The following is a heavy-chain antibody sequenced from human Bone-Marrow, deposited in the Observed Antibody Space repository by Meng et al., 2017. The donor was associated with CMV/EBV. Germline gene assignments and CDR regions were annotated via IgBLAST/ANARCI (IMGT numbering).Heavy chain of an antibody. CDR2: IYSSGST. D-gene: IGHD3-3*01. Sequence: SSSYCGCIRQPPGKGLEWIGSIYSSGSTYYNPSLKSRVTISVDTSKNQFSLKLSSVTAADTAVYYCAREGDSITIFGVVIGGNWFDPWGQGTLVTVSS. CDR1: SSSY. CDR3: AREGDSITIFGVVIGGNWFDP. J-gene: IGHJ5*02. V-gene: IGHV4-39*02.